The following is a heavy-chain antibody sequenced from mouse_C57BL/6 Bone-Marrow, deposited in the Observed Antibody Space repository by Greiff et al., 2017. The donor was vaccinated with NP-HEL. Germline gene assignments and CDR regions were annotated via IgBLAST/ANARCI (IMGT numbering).Heavy chain of an antibody. CDR2: IYPRSGNT. CDR3: ARSGGTKFAY. D-gene: IGHD4-1*01. CDR1: GYTFTSYG. Sequence: VQRVESGAELARPGASVKLSCKASGYTFTSYGISWVKQRTGQGLEWIGEIYPRSGNTYYNEKFKGKATLTADKSSSTAYMELRSLTSEDSAVYFCARSGGTKFAYWGQGTLVTVSA. V-gene: IGHV1-81*01. J-gene: IGHJ3*01.